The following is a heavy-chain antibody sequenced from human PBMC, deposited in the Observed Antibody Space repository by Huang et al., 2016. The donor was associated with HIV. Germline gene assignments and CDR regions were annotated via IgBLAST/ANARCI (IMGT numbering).Heavy chain of an antibody. Sequence: QVQLVESGGGLVQPGRSLRLSCAASGFTFTNYAIHWVRQAQGKGLEWVAFISYDGRNKFDADSVKGRFTISRDNSKSTRYLLMNSLRVDDTALYYCARSAVPGDGDWFDPRGQGTLVTVSS. J-gene: IGHJ5*02. V-gene: IGHV3-30*04. CDR2: ISYDGRNK. D-gene: IGHD6-19*01. CDR1: GFTFTNYA. CDR3: ARSAVPGDGDWFDP.